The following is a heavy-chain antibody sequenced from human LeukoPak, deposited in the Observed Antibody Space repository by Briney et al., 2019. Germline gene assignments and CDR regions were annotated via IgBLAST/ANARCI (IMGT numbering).Heavy chain of an antibody. J-gene: IGHJ4*02. V-gene: IGHV1-18*04. CDR2: ISAYNGNT. D-gene: IGHD2-15*01. CDR3: ARANVVAALDY. Sequence: AAVKVSCKASGYIFNSYGILWVRQAPGQGLEAMVWISAYNGNTNYAQKLQGRVTMTTDTSTSTAYMELRSLRSDATAVYYCARANVVAALDYWGQGTLVTVSS. CDR1: GYIFNSYG.